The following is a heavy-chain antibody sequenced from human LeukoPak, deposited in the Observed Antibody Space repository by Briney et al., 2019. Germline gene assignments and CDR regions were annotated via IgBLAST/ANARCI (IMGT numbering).Heavy chain of an antibody. D-gene: IGHD3-10*02. CDR1: GFTFSSYE. CDR2: ISISCSTI. J-gene: IGHJ6*04. CDR3: AELGITMIGGV. Sequence: PGGSLTLSCAASGFTFSSYEKNWVRQRPRPGLELVSYISISCSTIYYADSVKGRFTISRDNAKNSMYLQMNSLRAEDTAVYYCAELGITMIGGVWGKGTTVTISS. V-gene: IGHV3-48*03.